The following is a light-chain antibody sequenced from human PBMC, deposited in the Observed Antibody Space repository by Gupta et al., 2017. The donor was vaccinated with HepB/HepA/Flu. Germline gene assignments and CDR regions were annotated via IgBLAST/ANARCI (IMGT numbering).Light chain of an antibody. Sequence: SYELPQPPSVSVSPGQTTSITCSGDKLGEKYTCWYQQKAGQSPVLVIYQDNKRPSGIPERCSGSNSGNTATLTISGTQEMDEADYYCQAWDTSTLYVFGPGTKVTVL. CDR2: QDN. V-gene: IGLV3-1*01. J-gene: IGLJ1*01. CDR3: QAWDTSTLYV. CDR1: KLGEKY.